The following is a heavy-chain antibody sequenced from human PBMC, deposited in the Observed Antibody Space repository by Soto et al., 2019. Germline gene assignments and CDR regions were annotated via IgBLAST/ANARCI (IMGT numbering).Heavy chain of an antibody. CDR2: IYYTGST. D-gene: IGHD4-4*01. CDR3: ARTYCTTTACQAHGIDV. V-gene: IGHV4-61*01. CDR1: GVSVSSGSYY. Sequence: PSETLSLTCSVSGVSVSSGSYYWSWIRQPPGKGLEWIGYIYYTGSTHFMPSLKSRVSISVDTSGNQFSLKLSSVTAADTAVYFCARTYCTTTACQAHGIDVWGQGTTVTVSS. J-gene: IGHJ6*02.